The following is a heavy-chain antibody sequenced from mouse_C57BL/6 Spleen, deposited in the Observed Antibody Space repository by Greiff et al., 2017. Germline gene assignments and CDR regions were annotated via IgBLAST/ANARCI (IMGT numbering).Heavy chain of an antibody. CDR3: TTSDDYDGDWFAY. V-gene: IGHV14-1*01. Sequence: VQLKQSGAELVRPGASVKLSCTASGFNIKDYYMHWVKQRPEQGLEWIGRIDPENGDTEYAPKFQGKATMTADTSSNTAYLQLSSLTSEDTAVYYCTTSDDYDGDWFAYWGQGTLVTVSA. J-gene: IGHJ3*01. CDR1: GFNIKDYY. D-gene: IGHD2-4*01. CDR2: IDPENGDT.